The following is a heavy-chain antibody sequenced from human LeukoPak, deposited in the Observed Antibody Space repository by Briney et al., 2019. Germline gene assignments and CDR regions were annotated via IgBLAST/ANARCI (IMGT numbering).Heavy chain of an antibody. CDR3: TRVIVATKDY. D-gene: IGHD5-12*01. J-gene: IGHJ4*02. Sequence: GGSLRLSCAGSGFTFGDYAMNWVRQAPGKGLEWVGFIRSKAYGGTPEYAASVKGRFTIPRDDSKSIAYLQMNSLKTEDTAVYYCTRVIVATKDYWGQGTLVTVSS. CDR1: GFTFGDYA. CDR2: IRSKAYGGTP. V-gene: IGHV3-49*04.